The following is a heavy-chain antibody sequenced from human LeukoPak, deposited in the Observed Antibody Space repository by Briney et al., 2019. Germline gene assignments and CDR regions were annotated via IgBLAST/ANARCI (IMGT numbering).Heavy chain of an antibody. CDR1: GFTFSDFC. CDR2: IYVSGDT. Sequence: GGSLRLSCAASGFTFSDFCMSWVRQAPGKGLEWVSLIYVSGDTYYTDSVKGRFTISRDTSENTLYLQMNSLRVEDTAVYYCARRGYSSQFDPWGQGTLVTVSS. J-gene: IGHJ5*02. V-gene: IGHV3-53*01. CDR3: ARRGYSSQFDP. D-gene: IGHD6-13*01.